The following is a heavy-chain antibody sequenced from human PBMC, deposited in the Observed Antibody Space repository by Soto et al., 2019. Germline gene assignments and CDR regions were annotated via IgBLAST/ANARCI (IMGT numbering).Heavy chain of an antibody. J-gene: IGHJ6*02. V-gene: IGHV3-48*04. CDR3: AREVGGYDASGGYYYGMDV. CDR2: ISSSGSTI. Sequence: EVHLVESGGGLVQPGGSLRLSCAASGFTFSSYWMSWVRQAPGKGLEWVSYISSSGSTIYYADSVKGRFTISRDNAKNSLYLQMNSLRAEDTAVYYCAREVGGYDASGGYYYGMDVWGQGTTVTVSS. CDR1: GFTFSSYW. D-gene: IGHD5-12*01.